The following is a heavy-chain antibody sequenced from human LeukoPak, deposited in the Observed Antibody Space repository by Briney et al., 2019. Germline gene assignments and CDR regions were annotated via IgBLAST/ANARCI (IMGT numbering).Heavy chain of an antibody. CDR2: ISSSSSTI. J-gene: IGHJ6*02. V-gene: IGHV3-48*04. D-gene: IGHD2-15*01. Sequence: SGGSLRLSCAASGFTFSSYSMNWVRQAPGKGLEWVSYISSSSSTIYYADSVKGRFTISRDNAKNSLYLQMNSLRAEDTAVYYCARAGPLVAATPYGMDVWGQGTTVTVSS. CDR1: GFTFSSYS. CDR3: ARAGPLVAATPYGMDV.